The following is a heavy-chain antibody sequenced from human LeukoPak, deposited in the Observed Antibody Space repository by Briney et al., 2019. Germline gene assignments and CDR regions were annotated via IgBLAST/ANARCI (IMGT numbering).Heavy chain of an antibody. Sequence: GGSLRLSCAASGFTFSSYWMNWVRQAPGKGLVWVSRIARDGSSATYADSVKGRFSISRNNAKNTLYLQMNSLRVEDTAVYYCARGRPHGNDYWGQGTLVTVSS. J-gene: IGHJ4*02. D-gene: IGHD4-23*01. CDR1: GFTFSSYW. V-gene: IGHV3-74*01. CDR3: ARGRPHGNDY. CDR2: IARDGSSA.